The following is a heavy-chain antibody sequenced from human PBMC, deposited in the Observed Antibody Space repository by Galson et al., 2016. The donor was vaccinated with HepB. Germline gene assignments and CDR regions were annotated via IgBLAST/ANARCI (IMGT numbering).Heavy chain of an antibody. V-gene: IGHV3-74*01. J-gene: IGHJ4*02. CDR2: VRRDDSNT. Sequence: SLRLSCAASGFTFSSHFMDWVRQSPGKGLVWVSRVRRDDSNTDYADSVKCRFTISRDNAKNILYLQMNRLTVDDTAMYYCVRDNRGLGDFWGRGTLVTVSS. D-gene: IGHD1-14*01. CDR1: GFTFSSHF. CDR3: VRDNRGLGDF.